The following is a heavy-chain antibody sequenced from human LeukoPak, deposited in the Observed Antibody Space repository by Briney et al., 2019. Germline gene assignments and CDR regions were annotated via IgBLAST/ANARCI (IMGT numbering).Heavy chain of an antibody. D-gene: IGHD6-19*01. CDR1: RFIFSNYA. J-gene: IGHJ4*02. CDR3: ARILDSAWGELGY. V-gene: IGHV3-21*01. CDR2: ISSTSGYI. Sequence: GGSLRLSCGASRFIFSNYAMTWVRQAPGKGLEWVSSISSTSGYIFYADSVKGRFTISRDNSKNTLYLQMNSLRAEDTAVYYCARILDSAWGELGYWGQGTLVTVSS.